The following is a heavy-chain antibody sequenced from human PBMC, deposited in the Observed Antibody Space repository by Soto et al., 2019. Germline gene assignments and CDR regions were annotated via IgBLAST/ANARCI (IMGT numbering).Heavy chain of an antibody. CDR3: ARGGGSAN. D-gene: IGHD3-10*01. CDR1: GGSFSGYY. Sequence: QVQLQQWGAGLLKPSETLSLTCAVYGGSFSGYYWSWIRQPPGKGLEWIGEINHSGSTNYNPSLKSRVTVYVATSKHQFSLKLSSVTAADTAVYYCARGGGSANWGQGTLVTVSS. CDR2: INHSGST. V-gene: IGHV4-34*01. J-gene: IGHJ4*02.